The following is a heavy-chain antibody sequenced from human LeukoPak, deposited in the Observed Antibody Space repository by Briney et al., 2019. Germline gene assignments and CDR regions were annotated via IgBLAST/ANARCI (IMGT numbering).Heavy chain of an antibody. D-gene: IGHD3-22*01. J-gene: IGHJ3*02. CDR1: GGSFSGYY. CDR3: ARDRAYYYDSSGAFDI. CDR2: INHSGST. V-gene: IGHV4-34*01. Sequence: PSETLSLTCAVYGGSFSGYYWSWIRQPPGKGLEWIGEINHSGSTNYNPSLKSRVTMSVDTSKNQFSLKLSSVTAADTAVYYCARDRAYYYDSSGAFDIWGQGTMVTVSS.